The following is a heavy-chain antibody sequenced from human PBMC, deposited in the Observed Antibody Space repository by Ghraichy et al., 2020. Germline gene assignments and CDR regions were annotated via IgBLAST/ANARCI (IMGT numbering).Heavy chain of an antibody. CDR3: ARPGDYYYGLDV. D-gene: IGHD1-1*01. CDR2: IYYSGST. Sequence: SETLSLTCTVSGGSISSYYWSWIRQPPGKGLEWIGYIYYSGSTNYNPSLKSRVTMSVDTPKNQFSLKLSSVTAADTAVYYCARPGDYYYGLDVWGQGTPVTVSS. J-gene: IGHJ6*02. CDR1: GGSISSYY. V-gene: IGHV4-59*01.